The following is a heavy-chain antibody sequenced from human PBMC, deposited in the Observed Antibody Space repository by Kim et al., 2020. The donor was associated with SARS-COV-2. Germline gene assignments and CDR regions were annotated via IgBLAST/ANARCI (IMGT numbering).Heavy chain of an antibody. CDR2: INYSGNT. J-gene: IGHJ4*02. CDR1: GDSISRSSNY. CDR3: ARLASETSAVEY. V-gene: IGHV4-39*01. Sequence: SETLSLTCTVSGDSISRSSNYWGWIRQPPGKGLGWIGSINYSGNTYYNPSLKSRVTISVDTSKNQFSLQIRPVTAADTAVYDCARLASETSAVEYWRQGT.